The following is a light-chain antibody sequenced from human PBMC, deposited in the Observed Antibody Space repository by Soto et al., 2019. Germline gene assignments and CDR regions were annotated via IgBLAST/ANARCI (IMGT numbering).Light chain of an antibody. J-gene: IGKJ1*01. Sequence: DIQLTQSPSTLAACIGDRVTITCRASQSINRWLAWYQQKPGKAPKLLIYDASSLESGVPSRFSGSGSGTDFTLTITSLQPEDFATYYCQHPRWTFGQGTKV. CDR2: DAS. CDR3: QHPRWT. V-gene: IGKV1-5*01. CDR1: QSINRW.